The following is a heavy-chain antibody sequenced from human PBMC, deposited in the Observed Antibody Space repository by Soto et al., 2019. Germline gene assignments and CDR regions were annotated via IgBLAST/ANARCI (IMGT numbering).Heavy chain of an antibody. V-gene: IGHV4-31*03. CDR1: GGSISSGGYY. D-gene: IGHD2-8*01. CDR2: IYYSGST. J-gene: IGHJ6*02. CDR3: ARFAVDCTNGVCYTGRYYGMDV. Sequence: SETLSLTCTVSGGSISSGGYYWGWIRQHPGKGLGWIGYIYYSGSTYYNPSLKSRVTISVDTSKNQFSLKLSSVTAADTAVYYCARFAVDCTNGVCYTGRYYGMDVWGQGTTVTVSS.